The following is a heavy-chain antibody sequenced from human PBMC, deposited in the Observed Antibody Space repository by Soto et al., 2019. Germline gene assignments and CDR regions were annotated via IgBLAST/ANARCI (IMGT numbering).Heavy chain of an antibody. Sequence: GGSLRLSCAASGLPFSSYAMHWVRKAPGKGLEWVAVISYDGSNKYYADSVKGRFTISRDNSKNTLYLQMNSLRAEDTAVYYCARDETYYYDSSGYSGGGYYFDYWGQGTLVTVSS. CDR3: ARDETYYYDSSGYSGGGYYFDY. D-gene: IGHD3-22*01. CDR2: ISYDGSNK. J-gene: IGHJ4*02. CDR1: GLPFSSYA. V-gene: IGHV3-30-3*01.